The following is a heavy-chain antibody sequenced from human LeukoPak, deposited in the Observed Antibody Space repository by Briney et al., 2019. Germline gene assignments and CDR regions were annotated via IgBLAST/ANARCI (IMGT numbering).Heavy chain of an antibody. D-gene: IGHD1-26*01. CDR2: INHSGST. J-gene: IGHJ4*02. Sequence: PSETLSLTCAVYGGSFSGYYWSWIRQPPGKGLEWIGEINHSGSTNYNPSLKSRVTISVDTSKNQFSLKLSSVTAEDTAVYYCARQPISGSYWGYFDYWGQGTLVTVSS. V-gene: IGHV4-34*01. CDR1: GGSFSGYY. CDR3: ARQPISGSYWGYFDY.